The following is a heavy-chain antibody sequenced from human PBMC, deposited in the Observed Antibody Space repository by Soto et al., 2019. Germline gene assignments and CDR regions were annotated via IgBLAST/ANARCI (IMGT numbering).Heavy chain of an antibody. J-gene: IGHJ5*02. CDR1: GGSISSYY. CDR3: AREYYGSGSFDP. Sequence: PSETLSLTCTVSGGSISSYYWIWLRQPPGKGLEWIGYIYYSGSTNYNPSLKSRVTISVDTSKNQFSLKLSSVTAADTAVYYCAREYYGSGSFDPWGQGALVTVSS. CDR2: IYYSGST. D-gene: IGHD3-10*01. V-gene: IGHV4-59*01.